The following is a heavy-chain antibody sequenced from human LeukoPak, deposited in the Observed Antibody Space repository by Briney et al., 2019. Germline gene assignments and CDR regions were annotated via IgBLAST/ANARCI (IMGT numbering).Heavy chain of an antibody. CDR3: AREGWELLGWYFDL. V-gene: IGHV1-69*13. J-gene: IGHJ2*01. D-gene: IGHD1-26*01. CDR2: IIPIFGTA. Sequence: SVKVSCKASGYTFTSYDINWVRQATGQGLEWMGGIIPIFGTANYAQKFQGRVTITADESTSTAYMELSSLRSEDTAVYYCAREGWELLGWYFDLWGRGTLVTVSS. CDR1: GYTFTSYD.